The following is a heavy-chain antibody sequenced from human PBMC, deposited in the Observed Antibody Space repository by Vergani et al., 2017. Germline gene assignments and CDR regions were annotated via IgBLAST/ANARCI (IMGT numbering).Heavy chain of an antibody. CDR2: MNPNSGNT. V-gene: IGHV1-8*02. D-gene: IGHD3-10*01. CDR1: GYTFTSYD. CDR3: ARTRLWFGELHYYYYGMDV. J-gene: IGHJ6*02. Sequence: QVQLVQSGAEVKKPGASVKVSCKASGYTFTSYDINWVRQATGQGLEWMGWMNPNSGNTGYAQKFQGRVTMTRNTSISTAYMELSSVTAAEPAVYYCARTRLWFGELHYYYYGMDVWGQGTTVTVSS.